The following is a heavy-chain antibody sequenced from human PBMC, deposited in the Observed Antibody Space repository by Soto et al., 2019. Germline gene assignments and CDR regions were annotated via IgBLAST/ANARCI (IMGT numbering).Heavy chain of an antibody. CDR2: IYYSGST. CDR1: GDSVSGASYY. J-gene: IGHJ4*02. D-gene: IGHD5-18*01. V-gene: IGHV4-61*01. Sequence: SETLSLTXTVSGDSVSGASYYWTWIRQSPGKGLEWIGYIYYSGSTTYNPSLKSRVTISIDTAKNQFSLILTSVTPADTAVYYCARDIRGYSRAFDFWGQGTLVTVSS. CDR3: ARDIRGYSRAFDF.